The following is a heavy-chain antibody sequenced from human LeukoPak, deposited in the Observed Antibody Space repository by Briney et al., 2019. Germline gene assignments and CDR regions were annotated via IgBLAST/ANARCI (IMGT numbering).Heavy chain of an antibody. Sequence: PSETLSLTCTVSGGSISSYYWSWIRQPPGKGLEWIGYIYTSGSTNYNPSPKSRVTISVDTSKNQFSLKLSSVTAADTAVYYCARHVGSSSWSYDYWGQGTLVTVSS. J-gene: IGHJ4*02. CDR3: ARHVGSSSWSYDY. CDR2: IYTSGST. D-gene: IGHD6-13*01. CDR1: GGSISSYY. V-gene: IGHV4-4*09.